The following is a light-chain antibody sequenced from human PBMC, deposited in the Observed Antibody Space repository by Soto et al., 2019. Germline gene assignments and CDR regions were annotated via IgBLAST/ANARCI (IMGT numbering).Light chain of an antibody. Sequence: ESVLKQSPDTLSLSPGERATLSCRASQSVKNNYLAWYQQKPGQPPRFLIYDASSRATGIPDRFSGSGSGTDFTLTISRLEPEDFAVYYCQQYGSTPLTFGGGTKV. J-gene: IGKJ4*01. V-gene: IGKV3-20*01. CDR3: QQYGSTPLT. CDR1: QSVKNNY. CDR2: DAS.